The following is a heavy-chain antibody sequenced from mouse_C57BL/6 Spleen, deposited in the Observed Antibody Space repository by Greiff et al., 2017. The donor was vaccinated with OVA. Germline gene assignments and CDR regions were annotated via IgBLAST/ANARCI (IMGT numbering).Heavy chain of an antibody. CDR2: ISSGSSTI. CDR3: ARTGTGSFAY. Sequence: EVKLVESGGGLVKPGGSLKLSCAASGFTFSDFGMHWVRQAPEQGLEWVAYISSGSSTIYYADTVKGRFTISRDNAKNTLFLQMTSLRSEDTAMYYCARTGTGSFAYWGQGTLVTVSA. D-gene: IGHD4-1*01. CDR1: GFTFSDFG. J-gene: IGHJ3*01. V-gene: IGHV5-17*01.